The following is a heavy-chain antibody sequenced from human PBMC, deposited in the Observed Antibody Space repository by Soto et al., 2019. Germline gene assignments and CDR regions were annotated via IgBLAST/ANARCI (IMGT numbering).Heavy chain of an antibody. CDR3: ARPRYPGRGYYGMDV. V-gene: IGHV5-10-1*01. D-gene: IGHD2-15*01. CDR1: GYSFTSYW. J-gene: IGHJ6*02. CDR2: IDPSDSYT. Sequence: GESLKISCKGSGYSFTSYWISWVRQMPGKGLEWMGRIDPSDSYTNYSPSFQGHVTISADKSISTAYLQWSSLKASDTAMYYCARPRYPGRGYYGMDVWGQGTTVTVS.